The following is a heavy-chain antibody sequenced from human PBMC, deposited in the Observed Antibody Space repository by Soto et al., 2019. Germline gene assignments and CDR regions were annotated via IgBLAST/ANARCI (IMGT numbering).Heavy chain of an antibody. V-gene: IGHV4-59*03. CDR2: MDYSGRT. CDR1: GSSLSRHY. J-gene: IGHJ6*02. Sequence: SSETLSLTCSVSGSSLSRHYWSWIRLPPGGGLEWIGFMDYSGRTNYKPSFTSRITMSVDTSKNQFSLKLHLVTAADTALYYCHGADGYGVDVWGQGTTVTVSS. D-gene: IGHD2-21*02. CDR3: HGADGYGVDV.